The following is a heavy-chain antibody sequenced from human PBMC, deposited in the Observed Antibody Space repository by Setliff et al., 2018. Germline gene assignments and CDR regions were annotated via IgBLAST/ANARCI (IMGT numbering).Heavy chain of an antibody. CDR3: ARAGTYRYFDY. CDR1: GASLNSGTYY. Sequence: PSETLSLTCTVSGASLNSGTYYWGWIRQPPGKGLEWIGRIYYRGDTYYNASLKGRLTISVDTAQNQFSLRLTSVTAADTAVYYCARAGTYRYFDYWGQGALVTVSS. CDR2: IYYRGDT. J-gene: IGHJ4*02. V-gene: IGHV4-39*01. D-gene: IGHD1-1*01.